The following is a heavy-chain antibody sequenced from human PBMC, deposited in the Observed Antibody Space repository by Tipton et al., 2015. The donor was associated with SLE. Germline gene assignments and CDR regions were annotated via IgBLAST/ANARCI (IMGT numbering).Heavy chain of an antibody. CDR1: GFTVSSNY. D-gene: IGHD1-26*01. J-gene: IGHJ4*02. CDR2: ISSSNSYI. CDR3: ARDPGGSYHNYFDY. Sequence: GSLRLSCAASGFTVSSNYMSWVRQAPGKGLEWVSSISSSNSYIYYADSVKGRFTISRDNAKNSLYLQMNSLRAEDTAVYYCARDPGGSYHNYFDYWGQGTLVTVSS. V-gene: IGHV3-21*03.